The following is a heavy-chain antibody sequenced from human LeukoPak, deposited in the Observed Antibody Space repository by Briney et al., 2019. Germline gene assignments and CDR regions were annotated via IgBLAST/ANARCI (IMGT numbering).Heavy chain of an antibody. D-gene: IGHD6-19*01. Sequence: GGSLRPSCAASGFTFSSYWMSWVRQAPGKGLEWVANIKQDGSEKYYVDSVKGRFTISRDNAKNSLYLQMNSLRAEDTAVYYCARGKYSSGWCFDYWGQGTLVTVSS. J-gene: IGHJ4*02. CDR1: GFTFSSYW. CDR2: IKQDGSEK. CDR3: ARGKYSSGWCFDY. V-gene: IGHV3-7*04.